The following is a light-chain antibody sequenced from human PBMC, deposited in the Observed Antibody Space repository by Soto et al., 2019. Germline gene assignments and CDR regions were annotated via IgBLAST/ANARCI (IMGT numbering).Light chain of an antibody. CDR3: QQYNSYSRT. CDR2: DAS. J-gene: IGKJ1*01. Sequence: DIRMTQSPSTLSASVGDRVTITCGASQSISSWLAWYQKKPGKAPKLLIYDASSLESGVPSRLRGSGYGTELTITISSMQTDDFETYYCQQYNSYSRTFGHETKVDIK. V-gene: IGKV1-5*01. CDR1: QSISSW.